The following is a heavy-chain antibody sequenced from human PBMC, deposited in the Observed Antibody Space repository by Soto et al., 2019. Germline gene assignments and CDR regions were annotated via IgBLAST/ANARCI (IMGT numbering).Heavy chain of an antibody. D-gene: IGHD6-13*01. CDR1: GGSISSSSYY. V-gene: IGHV4-39*01. CDR2: IYYSGST. CDR3: VRHQSHSSSYVDP. J-gene: IGHJ5*02. Sequence: QLQLQESGPGLVKPSETLSLTCTVSGGSISSSSYYWGWIRQPPGKGLEWIGSIYYSGSTYYNPSLKSRVTISVETAKNQFSLKLSSVTAADTAVYYCVRHQSHSSSYVDPWGQGTLVTVSS.